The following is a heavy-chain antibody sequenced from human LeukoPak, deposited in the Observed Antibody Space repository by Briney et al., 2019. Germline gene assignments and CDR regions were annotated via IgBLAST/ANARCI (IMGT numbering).Heavy chain of an antibody. V-gene: IGHV3-53*01. CDR2: IYNGGST. CDR3: ARVVSSSWYDALDWFDP. J-gene: IGHJ5*02. Sequence: PGGALRLSCAASGFTVSSNYMSWGRQAPGKGPEGGSIIYNGGSTYYADAVKGRFTISRDNSTNTLYIQMNSLRAEDTAVYYCARVVSSSWYDALDWFDPWGQGTLVTVSS. CDR1: GFTVSSNY. D-gene: IGHD6-13*01.